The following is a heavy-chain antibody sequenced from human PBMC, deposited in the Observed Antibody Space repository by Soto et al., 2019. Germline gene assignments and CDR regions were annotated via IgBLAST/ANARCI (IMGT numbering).Heavy chain of an antibody. CDR2: IYWDDSK. Sequence: QITLKESGPTLVKPTQTLTLKCTFSGFSLTTDRVGVGWIRQPPGEALEWLAVIYWDDSKTYRPSLESRLTITKDTSKNQVALTMTNMDSLDTATYYCAHAYGGRSLYWGQGTLVTVSS. CDR3: AHAYGGRSLY. V-gene: IGHV2-5*02. CDR1: GFSLTTDRVG. J-gene: IGHJ4*02. D-gene: IGHD1-26*01.